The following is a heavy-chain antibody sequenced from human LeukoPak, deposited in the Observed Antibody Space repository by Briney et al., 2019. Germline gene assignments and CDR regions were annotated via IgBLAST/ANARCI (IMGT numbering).Heavy chain of an antibody. V-gene: IGHV3-23*01. Sequence: GGSLRLSCAPSGFIFSSYGMTWVRQAQGKGLEWVSSISGSGSGGSTYYADSVKGRSTISRDNSKNTLYLQMNSLRVEDAAVYYCAKATSVTTLFDYWGQGTLVTVSS. CDR3: AKATSVTTLFDY. CDR1: GFIFSSYG. J-gene: IGHJ4*02. D-gene: IGHD4-17*01. CDR2: ISGSGSGGST.